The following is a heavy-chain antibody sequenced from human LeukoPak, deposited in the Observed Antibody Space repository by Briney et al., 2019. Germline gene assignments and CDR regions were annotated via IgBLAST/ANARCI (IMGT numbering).Heavy chain of an antibody. D-gene: IGHD6-19*01. CDR3: ARGQWLVHFDY. V-gene: IGHV5-51*01. CDR2: IYPGDSDT. Sequence: GESLKISFKGSGXSFTSYCIGWVRQMPGKGLEWMGIIYPGDSDTRYSPSFQGQVTISADKSISTAYLQWSSLKASDTAMYYCARGQWLVHFDYWGQGTLVTASS. J-gene: IGHJ4*02. CDR1: GXSFTSYC.